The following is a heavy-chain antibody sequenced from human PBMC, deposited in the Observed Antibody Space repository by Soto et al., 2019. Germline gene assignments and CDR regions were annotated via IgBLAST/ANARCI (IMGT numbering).Heavy chain of an antibody. V-gene: IGHV4-4*02. CDR2: IYHSGST. D-gene: IGHD5-12*01. CDR3: ARATENSAYDDPYYYYYYMDV. J-gene: IGHJ6*03. Sequence: SETLPLTCAVSSGSISSSSGWRWVRQPPGKGLEWIGEIYHSGSTDYNPSLKSRVTISVDKSKNQFSLKMTSVTAADTAVYYCARATENSAYDDPYYYYYYMDVWGKGTTVTVSS. CDR1: SGSISSSSG.